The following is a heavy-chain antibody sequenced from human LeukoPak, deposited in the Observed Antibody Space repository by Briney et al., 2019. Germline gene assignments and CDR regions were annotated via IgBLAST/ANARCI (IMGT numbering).Heavy chain of an antibody. CDR1: AFTFHDYA. CDR3: AKDINYDYDYYMDV. Sequence: GGSLRLSCAASAFTFHDYAMHWVRQAPGKGLEWVSGISWNNGSIGYADSVKGRFTISRDNAKNTLYLQMNSLRAEDTALYYCAKDINYDYDYYMDVWGKGTTVTVSS. V-gene: IGHV3-9*01. J-gene: IGHJ6*03. CDR2: ISWNNGSI.